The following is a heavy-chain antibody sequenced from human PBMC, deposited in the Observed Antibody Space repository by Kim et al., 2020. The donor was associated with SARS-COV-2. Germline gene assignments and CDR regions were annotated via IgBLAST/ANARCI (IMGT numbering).Heavy chain of an antibody. Sequence: TYYNPSLKGRVTISVDTSKKQFSLRLSSVTAADAAVYYCARHLRNWYFDLWGRGTLVTVSS. V-gene: IGHV4-39*01. J-gene: IGHJ2*01. CDR2: T. CDR3: ARHLRNWYFDL.